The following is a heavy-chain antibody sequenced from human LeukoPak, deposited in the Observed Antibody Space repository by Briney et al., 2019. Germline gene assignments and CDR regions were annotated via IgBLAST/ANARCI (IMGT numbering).Heavy chain of an antibody. Sequence: PSETLSLTCTVSGGSISSYYWTWIRQPPGKGLEWIGYIYFSGSTNYNPSLKNRVTFSVDTSKNQFSLKLSSVTAADTAMYYCARKPIAGSGNYYNSESAFDIWGQGTMVTVSS. CDR2: IYFSGST. CDR3: ARKPIAGSGNYYNSESAFDI. CDR1: GGSISSYY. J-gene: IGHJ3*02. V-gene: IGHV4-59*12. D-gene: IGHD3-10*01.